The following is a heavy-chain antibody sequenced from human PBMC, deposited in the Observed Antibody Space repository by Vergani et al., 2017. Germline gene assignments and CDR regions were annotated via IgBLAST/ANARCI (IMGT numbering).Heavy chain of an antibody. J-gene: IGHJ5*02. CDR2: IYPADSDT. CDR3: ARGKXVDH. V-gene: IGHV5-51*01. Sequence: EVQLVQSGAEVKKPGESLKISCKGSGYRFTNYWIGWVRQMPGKGLEWMGIIYPADSDTRYSPSFQGQVTISADKSLSTADLQWSSLKAADTAMYYCARGKXVDHWGQGTLVTVSS. CDR1: GYRFTNYW.